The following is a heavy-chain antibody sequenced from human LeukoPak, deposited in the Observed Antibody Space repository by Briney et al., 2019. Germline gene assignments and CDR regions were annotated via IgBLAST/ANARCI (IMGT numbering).Heavy chain of an antibody. V-gene: IGHV3-21*01. D-gene: IGHD4-23*01. CDR2: ISSSSNYI. Sequence: GGSLRLSCAASGFTFSIYSMNWVRQAPGKGLEWVSSISSSSNYIFYADSLKGRFTISRDNAKNSLYLQMNSLRAEDTAVYYCARDPDGGNSLFDYWGQGTLVTVSS. J-gene: IGHJ4*02. CDR3: ARDPDGGNSLFDY. CDR1: GFTFSIYS.